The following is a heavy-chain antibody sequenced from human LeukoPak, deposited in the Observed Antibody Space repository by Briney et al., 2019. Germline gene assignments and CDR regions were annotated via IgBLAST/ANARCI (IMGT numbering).Heavy chain of an antibody. Sequence: ASVKVSCKASGYTFTSYDINWVRQATGQGLEWMGWMNPNSGKTGYAQKFQGRVTMTRNTSISTAYMELSSLRSEDTAVYYCASRAYYYDSSGYELDYWGQGTLVTVSS. CDR3: ASRAYYYDSSGYELDY. V-gene: IGHV1-8*01. J-gene: IGHJ4*02. CDR2: MNPNSGKT. CDR1: GYTFTSYD. D-gene: IGHD3-22*01.